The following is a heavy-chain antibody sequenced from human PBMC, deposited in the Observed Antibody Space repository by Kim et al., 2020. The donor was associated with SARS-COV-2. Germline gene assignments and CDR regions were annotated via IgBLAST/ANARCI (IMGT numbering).Heavy chain of an antibody. CDR3: AEIGVAAHGINWYFDL. Sequence: SVKGRFTISRDSSKNTLYLQMNSLGAEDTAVYYCAEIGVAAHGINWYFDLWGRGTLVTVSS. V-gene: IGHV3-23*01. D-gene: IGHD2-15*01. J-gene: IGHJ2*01.